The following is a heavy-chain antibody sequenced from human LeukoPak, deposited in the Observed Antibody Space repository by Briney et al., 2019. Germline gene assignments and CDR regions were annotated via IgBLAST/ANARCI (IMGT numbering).Heavy chain of an antibody. CDR2: INPNSGGT. V-gene: IGHV1-2*02. CDR1: GYTFTGYY. Sequence: ASVKVSCKASGYTFTGYYMHWVRQAPGQGLEWMGWINPNSGGTNYAQKFQGRITMTRDTSISTAYMELSRLRSDDTAVYYCAREARGMATNAHDAFDIWGQGTMVTVSS. CDR3: AREARGMATNAHDAFDI. J-gene: IGHJ3*02. D-gene: IGHD5-24*01.